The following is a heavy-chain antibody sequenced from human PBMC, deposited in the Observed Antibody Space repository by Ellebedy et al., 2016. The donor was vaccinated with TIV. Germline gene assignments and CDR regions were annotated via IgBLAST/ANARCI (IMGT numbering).Heavy chain of an antibody. CDR3: AREDTRAYYY. CDR2: IYYTGST. J-gene: IGHJ4*02. CDR1: GGSISGSSYY. D-gene: IGHD3-22*01. V-gene: IGHV4-31*03. Sequence: MPSETLSLTCTVSGGSISGSSYYWGWIRQHPGKGLEWIGYIYYTGSTYYNPSLKSRLIISVDTSKNQFSLKLTSVTAADTAIYYCAREDTRAYYYWGLGTLVTVSS.